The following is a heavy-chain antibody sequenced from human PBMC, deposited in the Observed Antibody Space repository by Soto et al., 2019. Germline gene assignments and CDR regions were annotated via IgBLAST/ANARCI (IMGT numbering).Heavy chain of an antibody. CDR2: ISWNSGSI. CDR1: GFTFDDYA. V-gene: IGHV3-9*01. Sequence: EVQLVESGGGLVQPGRSLRLSCAASGFTFDDYAMHWVRQAPGKGPEWVSGISWNSGSIGYADSVKGRFTISRDNAKNSLYLQMNSLRAEDTALYYCAKGMGGLRSPIDYWGQGTLVTVSS. D-gene: IGHD3-3*01. J-gene: IGHJ4*02. CDR3: AKGMGGLRSPIDY.